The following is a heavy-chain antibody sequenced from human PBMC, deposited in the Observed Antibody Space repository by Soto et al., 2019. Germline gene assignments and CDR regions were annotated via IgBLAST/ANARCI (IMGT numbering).Heavy chain of an antibody. V-gene: IGHV3-23*01. CDR1: GFTFSSYA. CDR3: AKESRALRFLEWSTVDYYGMDV. CDR2: VSGSGGST. J-gene: IGHJ6*02. Sequence: GGSLRLSCAASGFTFSSYAMSWVRQAPGKGLEWVSAVSGSGGSTYYADSVKGRFTISRDNSKNTLYLQMNSLRAEDTAVYYCAKESRALRFLEWSTVDYYGMDVWGQGTTVTVSS. D-gene: IGHD3-3*01.